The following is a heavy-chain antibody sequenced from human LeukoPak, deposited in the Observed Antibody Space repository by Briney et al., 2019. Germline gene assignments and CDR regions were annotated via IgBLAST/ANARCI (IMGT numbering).Heavy chain of an antibody. CDR1: GGSFSGYY. J-gene: IGHJ5*02. D-gene: IGHD6-19*01. Sequence: SGTLSLTCAVYGGSFSGYYWSLIRQPPGKGLEWIGEINHSGSTNYNPSLKSRVTISVDTSKNQFSLKLSSVTAADTAVYYCARDYVSGWDHYWFDPWGQGTLVTVSS. CDR3: ARDYVSGWDHYWFDP. V-gene: IGHV4-34*01. CDR2: INHSGST.